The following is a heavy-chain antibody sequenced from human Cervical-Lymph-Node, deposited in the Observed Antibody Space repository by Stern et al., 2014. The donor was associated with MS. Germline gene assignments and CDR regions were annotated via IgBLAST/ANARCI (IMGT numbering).Heavy chain of an antibody. CDR2: IDNDGTKK. V-gene: IGHV3-30*04. Sequence: QVQLVESEGGVVQPGTSLRLSCAASGFSFINYAVHWVRQAPGKGLEWVVVIDNDGTKKFYEDSVKGRFTITRDNYNNPLYLQMNSLRFEDTAVYYCARGGDYIWGSPVDHWGQGTLVSVSS. J-gene: IGHJ4*02. CDR1: GFSFINYA. D-gene: IGHD3-16*01. CDR3: ARGGDYIWGSPVDH.